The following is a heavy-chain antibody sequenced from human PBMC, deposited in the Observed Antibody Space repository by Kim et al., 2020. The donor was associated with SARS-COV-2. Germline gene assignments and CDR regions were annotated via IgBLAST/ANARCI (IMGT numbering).Heavy chain of an antibody. J-gene: IGHJ4*02. V-gene: IGHV3-9*01. Sequence: DSVKGRFTITRDNAKNSLYLQMNSLRAEDTALYYCAKDMTHSSSWMCFDYWGQGTLVTVSS. D-gene: IGHD6-6*01. CDR3: AKDMTHSSSWMCFDY.